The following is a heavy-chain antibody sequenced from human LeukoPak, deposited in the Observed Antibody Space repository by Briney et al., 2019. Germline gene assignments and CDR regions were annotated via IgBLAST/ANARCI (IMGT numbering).Heavy chain of an antibody. Sequence: GGSLRLSCAASGFTFSSYSMNCVRQAPGKGLEWVSSISSSSSYIYYADSVKGRFTISRDNAKNSLYLQMNSLRAEDTAVYYCARDLTTYYDFWSGYPYNWFDPWGQGTLVTVSS. CDR2: ISSSSSYI. J-gene: IGHJ5*02. CDR1: GFTFSSYS. CDR3: ARDLTTYYDFWSGYPYNWFDP. D-gene: IGHD3-3*01. V-gene: IGHV3-21*01.